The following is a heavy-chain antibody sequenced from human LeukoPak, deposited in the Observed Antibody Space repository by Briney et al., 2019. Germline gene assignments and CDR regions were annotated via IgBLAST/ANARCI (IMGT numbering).Heavy chain of an antibody. J-gene: IGHJ4*02. CDR3: AREVYYDSSGIFDY. D-gene: IGHD3-22*01. V-gene: IGHV3-7*01. CDR1: GFTFTTNW. Sequence: GGSLRLSCAASGFTFTTNWMTWVRQAPGKGLEWVANIKQDGSEKYYVDSVKGRFTISRDNAKNSLYLQMNSLRAEDTAVYYCAREVYYDSSGIFDYWGQGTLVTVSS. CDR2: IKQDGSEK.